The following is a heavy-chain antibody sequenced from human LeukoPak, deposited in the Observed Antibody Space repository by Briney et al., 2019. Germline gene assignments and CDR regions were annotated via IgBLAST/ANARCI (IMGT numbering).Heavy chain of an antibody. CDR1: GITLSNYA. D-gene: IGHD3-22*01. Sequence: GGSLRLSCAVSGITLSNYAMSWLRQAPGKGLEWVAGSSGGGGGTNYADSVKGRFTISRDNSKNTLYLQMNNLRVDDTAVYFCAKRGVVIRVILVGFHKEAYYFDSWGQGALVTVSS. J-gene: IGHJ4*02. CDR2: SSGGGGGT. CDR3: AKRGVVIRVILVGFHKEAYYFDS. V-gene: IGHV3-23*01.